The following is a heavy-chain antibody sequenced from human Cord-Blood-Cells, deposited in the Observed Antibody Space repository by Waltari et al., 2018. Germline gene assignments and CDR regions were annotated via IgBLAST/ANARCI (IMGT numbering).Heavy chain of an antibody. Sequence: QVQLVESGGGVVQPGRSMTLSCAASGFPCSSYGMHWVRQAPGKGLEWVAVISYDGSNKYYADSVKGRFTISRDNSKNTLYLQMNSLRAEDTAVYYCAKDQDYGYFDYWGQGTLVTVSS. CDR2: ISYDGSNK. CDR3: AKDQDYGYFDY. J-gene: IGHJ4*02. CDR1: GFPCSSYG. D-gene: IGHD3-10*01. V-gene: IGHV3-30*18.